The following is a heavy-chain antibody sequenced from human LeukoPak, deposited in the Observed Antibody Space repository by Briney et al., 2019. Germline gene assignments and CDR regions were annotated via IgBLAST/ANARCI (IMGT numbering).Heavy chain of an antibody. CDR3: ARDRYYDSSGYGSAFDI. CDR1: GGTFSSYA. V-gene: IGHV1-69*01. Sequence: SVKVSCKASGGTFSSYAISWVRQAPGQGLEWMGGIIPIFGTANYAQKFQGRVTITADESTSTAYMELSSLRSEDTAVYYCARDRYYDSSGYGSAFDIWGQGTMVTVSS. CDR2: IIPIFGTA. J-gene: IGHJ3*02. D-gene: IGHD3-22*01.